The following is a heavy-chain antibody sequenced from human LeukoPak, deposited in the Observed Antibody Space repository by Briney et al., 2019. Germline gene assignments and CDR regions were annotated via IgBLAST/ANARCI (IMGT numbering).Heavy chain of an antibody. Sequence: SVKVSCKASGGTFHSYIVTWVRQAPGQGLEWMGGIVPIIGTANYAQKFQGRVTITADDSTSTAYECARDQRASCFGGVCYSGDYWGQGTLVTVTS. CDR3: SGDY. CDR2: IVPIIGTA. D-gene: IGHD2-15*01. CDR1: GGTFHSYI. V-gene: IGHV1-69*01. J-gene: IGHJ4*02.